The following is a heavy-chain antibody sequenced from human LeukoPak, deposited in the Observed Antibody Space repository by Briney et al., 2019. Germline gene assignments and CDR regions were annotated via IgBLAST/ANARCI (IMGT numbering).Heavy chain of an antibody. CDR2: ISAYNGNT. D-gene: IGHD3-22*01. V-gene: IGHV1-18*01. Sequence: GESLKISCKDSGYSFTSYGISWVRQAPGQGLEWMGWISAYNGNTNYAQKLQGRVTMTTDTSTSTAYMELRSLRSDDTAVYYCARDYDSSGNTDYWGQGTLVTVSS. CDR3: ARDYDSSGNTDY. CDR1: GYSFTSYG. J-gene: IGHJ4*02.